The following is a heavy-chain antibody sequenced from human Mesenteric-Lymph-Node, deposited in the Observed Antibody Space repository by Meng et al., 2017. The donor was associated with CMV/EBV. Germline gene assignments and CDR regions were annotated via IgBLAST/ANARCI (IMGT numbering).Heavy chain of an antibody. CDR1: EYTFRYYA. J-gene: IGHJ6*02. V-gene: IGHV3-23*01. CDR2: ILANSVTT. Sequence: GESLKISCAASEYTFRYYAMDWVRQAPGKGLEWVSAILANSVTTYYADSVKGRFTVSRDNANHEVSLLMNSLRADDTAVYYCTKDLRVVTHGSYFAMDFWGQGITVTVSS. CDR3: TKDLRVVTHGSYFAMDF. D-gene: IGHD4-23*01.